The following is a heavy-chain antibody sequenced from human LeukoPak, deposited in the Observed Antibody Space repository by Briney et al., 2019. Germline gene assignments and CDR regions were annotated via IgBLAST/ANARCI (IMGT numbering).Heavy chain of an antibody. J-gene: IGHJ5*02. D-gene: IGHD6-13*01. CDR1: GFTFSSHW. Sequence: GGSLRLSCAPPGFTFSSHWMNWVRQAPGKGLEWVSNIKQDGSQKDYVDSVKGRFTISRDNAKNSMYLQMNNLRAEDTAVYYCVSGIESAGTEPGPWGQGTLVTVSS. CDR3: VSGIESAGTEPGP. V-gene: IGHV3-7*01. CDR2: IKQDGSQK.